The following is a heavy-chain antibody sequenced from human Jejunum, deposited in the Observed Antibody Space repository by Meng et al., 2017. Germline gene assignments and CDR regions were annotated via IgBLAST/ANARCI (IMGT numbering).Heavy chain of an antibody. CDR3: ARAIDGNYGRFDR. CDR1: GFTLSSDW. Sequence: GGSLRLSCTASGFTLSSDWMHWVRQDPGKGLVWVSRISYDARSISYADSVKGRFTISRDNAKNTLYLQMNSLRDEDTALYYCARAIDGNYGRFDRWGQGTLVTVSS. D-gene: IGHD1-7*01. V-gene: IGHV3-74*01. J-gene: IGHJ5*02. CDR2: ISYDARSI.